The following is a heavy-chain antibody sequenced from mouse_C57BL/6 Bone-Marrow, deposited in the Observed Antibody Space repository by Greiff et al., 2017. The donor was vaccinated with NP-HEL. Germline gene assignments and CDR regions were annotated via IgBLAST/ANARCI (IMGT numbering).Heavy chain of an antibody. CDR2: IDPENGDT. D-gene: IGHD2-4*01. V-gene: IGHV14-4*01. J-gene: IGHJ1*03. CDR3: TLYDYDGDWYFDV. Sequence: EVQLQQSGAELVRPGASVKLSCTASGFNIKDDYMHWVKQRPEQGLEWIGWIDPENGDTEYASKFQGKATITADTSSNTAYLQLSSLTSEDTAVYYCTLYDYDGDWYFDVWGTGTTVTVSS. CDR1: GFNIKDDY.